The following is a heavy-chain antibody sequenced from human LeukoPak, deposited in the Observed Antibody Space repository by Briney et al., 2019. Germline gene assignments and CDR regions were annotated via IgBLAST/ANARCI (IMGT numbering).Heavy chain of an antibody. CDR3: AVTYYDYYYYYMDV. V-gene: IGHV4-34*01. CDR1: GGSFSGYY. D-gene: IGHD3-3*01. CDR2: INHSGST. Sequence: SETLSLTCAVYGGSFSGYYWGWIRQPPGQGLEWIGEINHSGSTNYNPSLKSRVTISVDTSKNQFSLKLSSVTAADTAVYYCAVTYYDYYYYYMDVWGKGTTVTVSS. J-gene: IGHJ6*03.